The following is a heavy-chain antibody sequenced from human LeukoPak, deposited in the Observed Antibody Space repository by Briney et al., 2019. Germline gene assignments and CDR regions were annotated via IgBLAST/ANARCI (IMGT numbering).Heavy chain of an antibody. J-gene: IGHJ5*02. V-gene: IGHV4-39*01. D-gene: IGHD2-2*01. Sequence: PAETLSLTCSVSGGSISSSSYYWGWIRQPPGKGLEWIGTIYYSGSTYYNPYLKSRVTISVDTSKNQFSLRLSSVTAADTAVYYCARHDCSSTSCSYLPWGQGTLVSVSS. CDR3: ARHDCSSTSCSYLP. CDR2: IYYSGST. CDR1: GGSISSSSYY.